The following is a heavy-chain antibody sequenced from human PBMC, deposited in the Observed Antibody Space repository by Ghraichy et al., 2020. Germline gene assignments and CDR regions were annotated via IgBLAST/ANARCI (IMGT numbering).Heavy chain of an antibody. CDR3: ARTSPAGRPKYYSYYHIMDV. Sequence: GESLNISCVAYGFTFDNSGMSWVRQVPGKGLEWVSGINWNGASTGYADSVKGRFTISRDSGKNSVYLQLNSLRVDDTALYYCARTSPAGRPKYYSYYHIMDVWGQGTTVTVSS. J-gene: IGHJ6*02. CDR2: INWNGAST. V-gene: IGHV3-20*04. D-gene: IGHD6-19*01. CDR1: GFTFDNSG.